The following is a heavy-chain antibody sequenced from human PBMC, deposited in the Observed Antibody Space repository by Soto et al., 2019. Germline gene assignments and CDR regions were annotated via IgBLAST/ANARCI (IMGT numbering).Heavy chain of an antibody. CDR1: GFTFSSYG. CDR3: SRATDYDFWSGYYPSNYYYYGMDV. J-gene: IGHJ6*02. D-gene: IGHD3-3*01. CDR2: IWYDGSNK. Sequence: QPGGPLRLSCAASGFTFSSYGMHWVRQAPGKGLEWVAVIWYDGSNKYYADSVKGRFTISRDNSKNTLYLQMNSLRAEDTAVYYCSRATDYDFWSGYYPSNYYYYGMDVWGQGTTVTVSS. V-gene: IGHV3-33*01.